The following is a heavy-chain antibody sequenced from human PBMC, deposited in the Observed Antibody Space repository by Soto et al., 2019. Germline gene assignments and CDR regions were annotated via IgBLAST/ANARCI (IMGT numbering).Heavy chain of an antibody. CDR2: ISYDGSNK. CDR1: GFTFSSYA. CDR3: ARAVVRGVISYYGMDV. V-gene: IGHV3-30-3*01. D-gene: IGHD3-10*01. Sequence: QVQLVESGGGVVQRGRSLRLSCAASGFTFSSYAMHWVRKAPGKGLEWVAVISYDGSNKYYADSVKGRFTISRDNSKNTLYLQMNSLRAEDTAVYYCARAVVRGVISYYGMDVWGQGTTVTVSS. J-gene: IGHJ6*02.